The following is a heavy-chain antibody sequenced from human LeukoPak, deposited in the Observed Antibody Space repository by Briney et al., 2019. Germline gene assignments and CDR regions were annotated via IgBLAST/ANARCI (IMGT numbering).Heavy chain of an antibody. D-gene: IGHD3-9*01. Sequence: GASVKVSCKASGYTFISYGISWVRQAPGQGLEWMGWISIYSGNTRYIEDLQGRLTMTTDTSTNTAYMELRSLRSDDTAIYFCARGKYFDWGIHAHYFDYRGQGTLVTVSS. V-gene: IGHV1-18*01. CDR2: ISIYSGNT. CDR1: GYTFISYG. J-gene: IGHJ4*02. CDR3: ARGKYFDWGIHAHYFDY.